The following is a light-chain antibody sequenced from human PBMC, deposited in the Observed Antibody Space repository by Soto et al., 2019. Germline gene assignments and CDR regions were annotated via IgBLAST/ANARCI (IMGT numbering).Light chain of an antibody. CDR1: SSNIGNNV. V-gene: IGLV1-36*01. CDR2: YDD. CDR3: ATWDDSLNGVV. Sequence: QSVLTQPPSVSDAPRQRVTISCTGSSSNIGNNVVNWYQQLPGKAPKLLIYYDDLLPSGVSDRFSGSKSGSSASLAISGLQSEDEAYYFCATWDDSLNGVVFGGGTKLTVL. J-gene: IGLJ2*01.